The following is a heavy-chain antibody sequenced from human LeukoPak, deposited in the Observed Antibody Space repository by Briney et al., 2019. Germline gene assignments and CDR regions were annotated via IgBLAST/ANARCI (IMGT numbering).Heavy chain of an antibody. J-gene: IGHJ4*02. D-gene: IGHD3-16*02. CDR3: ASQMMFGGVIVALDY. CDR1: GYTFTGYY. Sequence: GASVTVSCKASGYTFTGYYMHWVRQAPGQRLEWMGWINAGNGNTKYSQKFQGRVTITRDTSASTAYMELSSLRSEDTAVYYCASQMMFGGVIVALDYWGQGTLVTVSS. CDR2: INAGNGNT. V-gene: IGHV1-3*01.